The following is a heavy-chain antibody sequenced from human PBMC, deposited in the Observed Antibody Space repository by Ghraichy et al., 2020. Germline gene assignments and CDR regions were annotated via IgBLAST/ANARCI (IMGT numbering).Heavy chain of an antibody. CDR2: MHYSGNS. D-gene: IGHD6-19*01. Sequence: SETLSLTCTVSGDSVSSSSYYWGWIRQPPGKGLEWIGSMHYSGNSYYNPSLKSRVTISVDTSKNQFSLKLTSVTAADTAVFYCARDSARSASGWLEYFDYWGQGFLVTVSS. J-gene: IGHJ4*02. CDR1: GDSVSSSSYY. V-gene: IGHV4-39*07. CDR3: ARDSARSASGWLEYFDY.